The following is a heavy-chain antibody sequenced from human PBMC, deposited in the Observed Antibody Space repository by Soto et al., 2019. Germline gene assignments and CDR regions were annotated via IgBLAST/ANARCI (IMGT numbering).Heavy chain of an antibody. V-gene: IGHV3-23*01. CDR3: ARTPYSSSWRPFDY. J-gene: IGHJ4*02. CDR1: GFTFSSYA. D-gene: IGHD6-13*01. Sequence: EVQLLESGGGLVQHGGSLRLSCAASGFTFSSYAMSWVRQAPGKGLEWVSAISGSGGSTYYADSVKGRFTISRDNSKNTLYLQMNSLRAEDTAVYYCARTPYSSSWRPFDYWGQGTLVTVSS. CDR2: ISGSGGST.